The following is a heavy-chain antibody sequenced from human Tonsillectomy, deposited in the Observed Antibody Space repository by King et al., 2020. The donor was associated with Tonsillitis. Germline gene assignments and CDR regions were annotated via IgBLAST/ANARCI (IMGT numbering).Heavy chain of an antibody. J-gene: IGHJ4*02. CDR3: ARADYYYASSGYMQFDY. D-gene: IGHD3-22*01. Sequence: VQLVESGGGVVQPGRSLRLSCAASGFTFSSYGMHWVRQAPGKGLEWVAVIWYDGSNKYYADSVKGRFTISRDNSKNTLYLQMNSLRAEDTAVYYCARADYYYASSGYMQFDYWGQGTLVTVSS. CDR1: GFTFSSYG. V-gene: IGHV3-33*01. CDR2: IWYDGSNK.